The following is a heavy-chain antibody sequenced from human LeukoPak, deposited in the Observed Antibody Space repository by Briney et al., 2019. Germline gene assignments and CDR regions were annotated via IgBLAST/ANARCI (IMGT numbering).Heavy chain of an antibody. J-gene: IGHJ3*02. CDR1: GFTFSSYG. V-gene: IGHV3-30*18. CDR2: ISYDGSNK. CDR3: AKRPRSRDYYDSSGSRAGGAFDI. Sequence: GSLRLSCAASGFTFSSYGMHWVRQAPGKGLEWVAVISYDGSNKYYADSVKGRFTISRDNSKNTLYLQMNSLRAEDTAVYYCAKRPRSRDYYDSSGSRAGGAFDIWGQGTMVTVSS. D-gene: IGHD3-22*01.